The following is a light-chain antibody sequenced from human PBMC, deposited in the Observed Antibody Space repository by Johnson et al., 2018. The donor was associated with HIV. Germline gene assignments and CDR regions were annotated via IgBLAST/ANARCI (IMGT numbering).Light chain of an antibody. CDR3: GTWDSSLSTYV. J-gene: IGLJ1*01. CDR1: SSNIGNNY. Sequence: QSVLTQPPSVSAAPGQKVTISCYGSSSNIGNNYISWYQQLPGTAPKLLIYENNKRPSGIPDRFSASKSGTSATLGITGLQTGDEADYYCGTWDSSLSTYVFGTGTKVTVL. CDR2: ENN. V-gene: IGLV1-51*02.